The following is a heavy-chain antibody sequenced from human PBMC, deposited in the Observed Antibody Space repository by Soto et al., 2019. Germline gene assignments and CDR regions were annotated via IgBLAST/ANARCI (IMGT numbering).Heavy chain of an antibody. D-gene: IGHD3-9*01. CDR3: AKEKGDYDILTGYYTGYYFDY. CDR1: GFTFSSYA. V-gene: IGHV3-23*01. J-gene: IGHJ4*02. Sequence: GWSLRLSCAASGFTFSSYAMSWVRQAPGKGLEWVSAISGSGGSTYYADSVKGRFTISRDNSKNTLYLQMNSLRAEDTAVYYCAKEKGDYDILTGYYTGYYFDYWGQGTLVTVSS. CDR2: ISGSGGST.